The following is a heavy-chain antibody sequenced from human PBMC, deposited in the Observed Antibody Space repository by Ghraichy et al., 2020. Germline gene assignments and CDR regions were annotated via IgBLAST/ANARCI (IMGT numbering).Heavy chain of an antibody. CDR1: GFTFSSYA. V-gene: IGHV3-23*01. D-gene: IGHD6-13*01. J-gene: IGHJ4*02. CDR3: AKPSPGIAEAGPPRYFDY. Sequence: GGSLRLSCAASGFTFSSYAMSWVRQAPGKGLEWVSAISGSGGSTYYADSVKGRFTISRDNSKNTLYLQMNSLRAEDTAVYYCAKPSPGIAEAGPPRYFDYWGQGTMVTVSS. CDR2: ISGSGGST.